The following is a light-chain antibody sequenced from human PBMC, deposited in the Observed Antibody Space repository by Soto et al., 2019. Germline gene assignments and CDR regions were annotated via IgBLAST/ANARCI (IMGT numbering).Light chain of an antibody. V-gene: IGLV1-51*01. Sequence: QSVLTQPPSVSAAPGQKVTISCSGSSSNIGNNYVSWYQQLPGTAPKLLIYDNSKRPSGIPDRFSGSKSGTSATLGITGLQTGDEADYYCQSYDRGLSASVFGGGTKLTVL. CDR2: DNS. J-gene: IGLJ3*02. CDR3: QSYDRGLSASV. CDR1: SSNIGNNY.